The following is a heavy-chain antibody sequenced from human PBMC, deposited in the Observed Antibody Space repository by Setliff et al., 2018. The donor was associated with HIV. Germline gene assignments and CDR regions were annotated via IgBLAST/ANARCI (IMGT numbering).Heavy chain of an antibody. Sequence: SETLSLTCTVSGGSISSYYWSWIRQPAGKGLEWLGRIYYTGSTEYNPSLKSRLTMSMDTSKDQFSLRLVSLTTADTAVYYCARSIYGSGTYPLDVWGPGTLVTVSS. CDR2: IYYTGST. CDR3: ARSIYGSGTYPLDV. J-gene: IGHJ4*02. CDR1: GGSISSYY. D-gene: IGHD3-10*01. V-gene: IGHV4-4*07.